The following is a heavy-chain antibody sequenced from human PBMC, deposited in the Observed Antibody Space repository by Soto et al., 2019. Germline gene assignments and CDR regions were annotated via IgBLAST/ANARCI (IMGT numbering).Heavy chain of an antibody. CDR1: GFTFSSYW. Sequence: GGSLRLSCAASGFTFSSYWMHWVRQAPGKGLVWVSRINSDGGSTTYADSVKGRFTISRDNAKNTLYLQMNSLRVEDTAVYYCAKRHCSRGSCQYYFDYWGQGT. D-gene: IGHD6-19*01. CDR3: AKRHCSRGSCQYYFDY. V-gene: IGHV3-74*01. CDR2: INSDGGST. J-gene: IGHJ4*02.